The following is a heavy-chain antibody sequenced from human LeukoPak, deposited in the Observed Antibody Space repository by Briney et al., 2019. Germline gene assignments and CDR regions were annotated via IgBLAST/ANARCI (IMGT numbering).Heavy chain of an antibody. Sequence: SETLSLTCAVSGFSISNGFSWDWIRQPPGKGLEWIGSMHHSGTTSYNPSLKSRVVISADTSKNLFSLKVTSVTAAGTAVYYCARGVRGYGGNLWGQGTLVTVSS. V-gene: IGHV4-38-2*01. CDR1: GFSISNGFS. CDR3: ARGVRGYGGNL. CDR2: MHHSGTT. D-gene: IGHD4-23*01. J-gene: IGHJ5*02.